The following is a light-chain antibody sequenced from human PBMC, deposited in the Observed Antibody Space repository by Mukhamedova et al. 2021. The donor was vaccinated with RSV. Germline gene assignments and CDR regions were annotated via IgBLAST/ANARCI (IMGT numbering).Light chain of an antibody. CDR2: AAS. CDR3: QQSYSTPLT. J-gene: IGKJ4*01. V-gene: IGKV1-39*01. CDR1: QSISTY. Sequence: VTITCRASQSISTYLNWYQQKPGKAPKLLIYAASSLQSGVPSRFGGSGSGTDFTLTISSLQPEDFATYYCQQSYSTPLTFGGGT.